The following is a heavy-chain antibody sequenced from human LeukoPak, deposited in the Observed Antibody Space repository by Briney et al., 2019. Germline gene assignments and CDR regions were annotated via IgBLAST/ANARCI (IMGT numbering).Heavy chain of an antibody. J-gene: IGHJ4*02. CDR2: TYYRSKWYN. D-gene: IGHD3-10*02. V-gene: IGHV6-1*01. CDR3: ARHFGTAYYVTATGGGYFDY. CDR1: GDSVSSNSAA. Sequence: SQTLSLTCAISGDSVSSNSAAWNWIRQSPSRGLEWLGRTYYRSKWYNDYAVSVKSRITINPDTSKNQFSLKLSSVTAADTAVYYCARHFGTAYYVTATGGGYFDYWGQGTLVTVSS.